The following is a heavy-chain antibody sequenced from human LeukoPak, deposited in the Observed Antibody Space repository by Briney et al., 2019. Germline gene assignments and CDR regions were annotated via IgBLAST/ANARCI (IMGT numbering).Heavy chain of an antibody. CDR2: INHSGST. D-gene: IGHD3-22*01. Sequence: SETLSLTCTVSGGSISSSSYYWGWIRQPPGKGLEWIGEINHSGSTNYNPSLKSRVTISVDTSKNQFSLKLSSVTAADTAVYYCARVAGNPSTLEYYYDSSAPPGWFDPWGQGTLVTVSS. J-gene: IGHJ5*02. V-gene: IGHV4-39*07. CDR3: ARVAGNPSTLEYYYDSSAPPGWFDP. CDR1: GGSISSSSYY.